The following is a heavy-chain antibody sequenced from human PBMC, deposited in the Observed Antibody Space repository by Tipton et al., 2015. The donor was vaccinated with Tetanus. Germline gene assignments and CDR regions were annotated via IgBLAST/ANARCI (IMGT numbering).Heavy chain of an antibody. CDR2: IYYSGTT. Sequence: TLSLTCDVSGGPVSSSNWWSWVRQAPGKGLEWIGEIYYSGTTNYNPSLKSRVTISRDTSKNQFSLKLASVTAADTAMYFCARANFDFSKKGPFDSWGQGILVIVSA. CDR1: GGPVSSSNW. CDR3: ARANFDFSKKGPFDS. V-gene: IGHV4-4*01. D-gene: IGHD3-3*01. J-gene: IGHJ4*02.